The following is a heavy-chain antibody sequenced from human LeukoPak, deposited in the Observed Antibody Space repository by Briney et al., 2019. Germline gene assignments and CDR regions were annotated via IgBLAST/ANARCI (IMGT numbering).Heavy chain of an antibody. CDR1: GFTFRSYE. J-gene: IGHJ4*02. CDR3: ARREGGWSYFDY. V-gene: IGHV3-48*03. CDR2: ISSSGSTI. D-gene: IGHD6-19*01. Sequence: PGRSLRLSCTASGFTFRSYEMNWVRQAPGKRLEWGSSISSSGSTISYADSVKGRFIISKDNSKNTLYLQMNSQRAEDTAVYYCARREGGWSYFDYWGQGTLVTVSS.